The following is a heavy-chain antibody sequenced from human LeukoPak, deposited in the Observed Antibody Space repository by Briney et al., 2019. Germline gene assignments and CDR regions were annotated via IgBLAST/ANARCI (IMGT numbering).Heavy chain of an antibody. CDR3: TREYGFMTTVFHAFDI. CDR1: GGSISSTSYY. D-gene: IGHD4-17*01. J-gene: IGHJ3*02. V-gene: IGHV4-39*07. CDR2: IYYSGST. Sequence: PSETLSLTCVVSGGSISSTSYYWGWIRQPPGKGLEWIGSIYYSGSTYYNPSLKSRVTISVDTSKNQFSLKLSSVTAADTAIYYCTREYGFMTTVFHAFDIWGQGTMVTVSS.